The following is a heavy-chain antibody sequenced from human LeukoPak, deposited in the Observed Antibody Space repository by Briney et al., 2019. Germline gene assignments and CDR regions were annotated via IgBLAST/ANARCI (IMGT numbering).Heavy chain of an antibody. V-gene: IGHV3-30*18. Sequence: GRSLRLSCAASRFTFSRHGMHWVRQAPGKGLEWVAAISYDGSNKYYGDSVKGRFTISRDNSKNTLYLQMNSLRAEDTALYYCAKELKWGEYYGMDVWGQGTTVTVSS. CDR2: ISYDGSNK. D-gene: IGHD3-16*01. CDR1: RFTFSRHG. CDR3: AKELKWGEYYGMDV. J-gene: IGHJ6*02.